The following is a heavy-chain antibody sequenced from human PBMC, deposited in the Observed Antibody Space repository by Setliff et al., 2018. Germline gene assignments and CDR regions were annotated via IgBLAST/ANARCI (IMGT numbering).Heavy chain of an antibody. CDR1: GGSISSSSYY. CDR3: ASTPDGDLYYNFWSGYYLTLDY. J-gene: IGHJ4*02. CDR2: IYYSGST. D-gene: IGHD3-3*01. V-gene: IGHV4-39*07. Sequence: SETLSLTCTVSGGSISSSSYYWGWIRQPPGKGLEWIGSIYYSGSTYYNPSLKSRVTISVDTSKNQFSLKLSSVTAADTAVYYCASTPDGDLYYNFWSGYYLTLDYWGQGTLVTVPQ.